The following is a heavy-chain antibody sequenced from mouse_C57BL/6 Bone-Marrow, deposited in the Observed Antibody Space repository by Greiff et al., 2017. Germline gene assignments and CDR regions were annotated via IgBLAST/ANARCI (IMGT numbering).Heavy chain of an antibody. D-gene: IGHD2-4*01. Sequence: EVKLVASGGGLVQPGGSLKLSCAASGFTFSDYYMYWVRQTPEKRLEWVAYISNGGGSTYYPDTVKGRFTISRDNAKNTLYLQMSRLKSEDTARYYCARHEGRLPFAYWGQGTLVTVSA. CDR3: ARHEGRLPFAY. CDR2: ISNGGGST. CDR1: GFTFSDYY. J-gene: IGHJ3*01. V-gene: IGHV5-12*01.